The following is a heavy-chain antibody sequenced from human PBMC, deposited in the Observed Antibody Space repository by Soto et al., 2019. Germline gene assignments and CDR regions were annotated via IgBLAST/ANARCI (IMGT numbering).Heavy chain of an antibody. CDR1: GFTFGHYA. D-gene: IGHD3-10*01. Sequence: EVQVMDSGGGLVQPGRSLRLSCAASGFTFGHYAMHWVRQAPGKGLEWVSGISWNSDTIGYADSVKGRFTISRDNAKNSLYLQMNSLKPEDTAFYYCAKALPPWSYYWPLDSWGQGTLVTVSS. J-gene: IGHJ4*02. CDR2: ISWNSDTI. CDR3: AKALPPWSYYWPLDS. V-gene: IGHV3-9*01.